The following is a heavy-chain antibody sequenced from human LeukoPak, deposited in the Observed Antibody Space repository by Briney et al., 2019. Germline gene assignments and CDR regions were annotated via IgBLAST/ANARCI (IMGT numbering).Heavy chain of an antibody. J-gene: IGHJ4*02. CDR2: IYTSGST. V-gene: IGHV4-4*07. Sequence: SETLSLTCTVSGGSISSYYWSWIRQPAGKGLEWIGRIYTSGSTNYNPSLKSRVTMSVDTSKNQFSLKLSSVTAADTAVYYCARQGVSGYDSSGYYYEPLDYWGQGTLVTVSS. CDR3: ARQGVSGYDSSGYYYEPLDY. CDR1: GGSISSYY. D-gene: IGHD3-22*01.